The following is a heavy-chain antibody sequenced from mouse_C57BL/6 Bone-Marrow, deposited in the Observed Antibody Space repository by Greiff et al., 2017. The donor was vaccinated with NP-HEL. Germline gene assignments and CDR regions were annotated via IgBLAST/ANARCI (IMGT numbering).Heavy chain of an antibody. CDR2: INPNNGGT. D-gene: IGHD1-1*01. J-gene: IGHJ4*01. V-gene: IGHV1-18*01. CDR3: ARRGYYYGSSYGYAMDY. Sequence: VQLQQSGPELVKPGASVKIPCKASGYTFTDYNMDWVKQSHGKSLEWIGDINPNNGGTIYNQKFKGKATLTVDKSSSTAYMELRSLTSEDTAVYYCARRGYYYGSSYGYAMDYWGQGTSVTVSS. CDR1: GYTFTDYN.